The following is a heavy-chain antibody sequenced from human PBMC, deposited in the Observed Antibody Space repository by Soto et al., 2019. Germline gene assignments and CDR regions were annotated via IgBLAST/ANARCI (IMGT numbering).Heavy chain of an antibody. D-gene: IGHD2-21*01. J-gene: IGHJ5*02. CDR3: ATLPPRIVVSLLPIPT. CDR2: INHSGST. V-gene: IGHV4-34*01. Sequence: SETLSLTCAVYGGSFSGYYWTWIRQPPGTGLEWIGEINHSGSTNYNPSLKSRVTISVDTSKSQFSLKLTSVTAADTAVYYCATLPPRIVVSLLPIPTWGQGILVTSPQ. CDR1: GGSFSGYY.